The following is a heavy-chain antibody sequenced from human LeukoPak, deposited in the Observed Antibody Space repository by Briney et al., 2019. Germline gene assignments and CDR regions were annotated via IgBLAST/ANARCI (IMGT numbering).Heavy chain of an antibody. J-gene: IGHJ4*02. CDR1: GFTFSSYS. D-gene: IGHD5-18*01. V-gene: IGHV3-48*01. Sequence: QSGGSLRLSCAASGFTFSSYSMNWVRQAPGKGLEWVSYISSSSSTIYYADSVKGRFTISRDNSKNTLYLQMNSLRAEDTAVYYCARRRDHGYSYGPFDYWGQGTLVTVSS. CDR3: ARRRDHGYSYGPFDY. CDR2: ISSSSSTI.